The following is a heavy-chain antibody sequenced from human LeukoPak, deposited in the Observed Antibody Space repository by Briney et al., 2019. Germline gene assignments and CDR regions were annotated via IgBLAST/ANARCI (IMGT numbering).Heavy chain of an antibody. CDR2: INPNSGDT. CDR1: GYTFTGYF. J-gene: IGHJ4*02. V-gene: IGHV1-2*02. Sequence: ASVKVSCKASGYTFTGYFLHWVRRAPGQGFEWMGWINPNSGDTSYTQTFPGRVTMTRDTSISTAYMELSSLRSDDTAVYYCARAQSLTAPAGTFANSWGQGTLVTVSS. CDR3: ARAQSLTAPAGTFANS. D-gene: IGHD6-13*01.